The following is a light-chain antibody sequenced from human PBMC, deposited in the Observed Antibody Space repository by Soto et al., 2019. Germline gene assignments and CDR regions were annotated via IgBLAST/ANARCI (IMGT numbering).Light chain of an antibody. CDR3: QQYNNYPRT. Sequence: DIQMTQSPSSLSASVGDRITITCRASQDIRSDLGWYQQKPGTAPKRLIYAASSLQSGVPSRFSGSGSGTEFTLTISSLQPEDFASYYCQQYNNYPRTFGLGTKVEIK. CDR1: QDIRSD. V-gene: IGKV1-17*01. J-gene: IGKJ1*01. CDR2: AAS.